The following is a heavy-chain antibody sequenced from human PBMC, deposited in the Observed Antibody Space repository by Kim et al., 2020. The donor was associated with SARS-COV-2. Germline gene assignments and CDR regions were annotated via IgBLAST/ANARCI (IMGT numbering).Heavy chain of an antibody. CDR3: ARDRSLLWFGEAFRY. CDR1: GYSISSGYY. D-gene: IGHD3-10*01. CDR2: IYHSGST. J-gene: IGHJ4*01. V-gene: IGHV4-38-2*02. Sequence: SETLSLTCTVSGYSISSGYYWGWIRQPPGKGLEWIGSIYHSGSTYYNPSLKSRVTISVDTSKNQFSLKLSSVTAADTAVYYCARDRSLLWFGEAFRYWG.